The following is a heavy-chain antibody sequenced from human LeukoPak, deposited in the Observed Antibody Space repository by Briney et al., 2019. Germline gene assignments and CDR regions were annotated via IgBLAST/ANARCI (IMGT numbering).Heavy chain of an antibody. D-gene: IGHD1-26*01. CDR2: VNESGGT. J-gene: IGHJ5*02. CDR3: ARGQGATVPQVGKNWFDP. CDR1: IDSFSNYH. V-gene: IGHV4-34*01. Sequence: PSETLSLTCAVYIDSFSNYHWNWIRQTPAKGMEWIGEVNESGGTNISQSLRSRVILSVDTSKNQFSLKLISVTVADTAIYYCARGQGATVPQVGKNWFDPWGQGTRVIVSS.